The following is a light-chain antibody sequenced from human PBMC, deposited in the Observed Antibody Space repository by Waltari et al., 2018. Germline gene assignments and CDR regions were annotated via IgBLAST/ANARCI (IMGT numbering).Light chain of an antibody. CDR3: QHYVRLPAT. Sequence: EIVLTQSPGTLSLSPGDRATLSCRASQSFVTSLAWYQQKPGQAPRLLIYGASMRAAGIPDRFSGSGSGTDFSLTISRLEPEDCAVYYCQHYVRLPATFGQGTRVEIK. CDR2: GAS. CDR1: QSFVTS. V-gene: IGKV3-20*01. J-gene: IGKJ1*01.